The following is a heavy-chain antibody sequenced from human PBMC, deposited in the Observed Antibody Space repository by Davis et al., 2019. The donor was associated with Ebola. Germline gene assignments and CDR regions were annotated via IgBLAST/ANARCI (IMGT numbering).Heavy chain of an antibody. D-gene: IGHD1-7*01. CDR3: ARAVNGNYGNFDY. Sequence: GESLKISCAASGFTFSNYWMHWVRQAPGKGLMWVSRISPDGSSTSYADSVRFTISRDIAKNTLYLQVNSLRAEDTAVYYCARAVNGNYGNFDYWGQGTLVTVSS. CDR1: GFTFSNYW. V-gene: IGHV3-74*01. J-gene: IGHJ4*02. CDR2: ISPDGSST.